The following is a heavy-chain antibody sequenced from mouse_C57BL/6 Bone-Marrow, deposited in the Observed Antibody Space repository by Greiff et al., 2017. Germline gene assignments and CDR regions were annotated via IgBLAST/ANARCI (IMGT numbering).Heavy chain of an antibody. V-gene: IGHV10-1*01. J-gene: IGHJ1*03. CDR2: IRSKSNNYAT. Sequence: EVKLVESGGGLVQPKGSLQLSCAASGFSFHTYAMNWVRQAPGKGLECVARIRSKSNNYATYYADSVKDRFTISRDDSESMLYLQMNNVKTEDTAMYYCVRDGYYDWYFDVWGTGTTVTVSS. D-gene: IGHD2-3*01. CDR3: VRDGYYDWYFDV. CDR1: GFSFHTYA.